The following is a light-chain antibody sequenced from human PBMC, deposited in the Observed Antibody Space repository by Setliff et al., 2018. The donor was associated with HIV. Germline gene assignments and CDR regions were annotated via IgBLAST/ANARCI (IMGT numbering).Light chain of an antibody. V-gene: IGLV2-14*03. J-gene: IGLJ2*01. CDR1: SNDIGYDY. CDR3: SSYSDSSTLV. CDR2: DVH. Sequence: QSALTQPASVSGSPGQSITISCTGTSNDIGYDYVSWYQQHPGKAPRLLIYDVHNRFSGVSDRFSGSRSGNMASLTISGLQDEGEADYYCSSYSDSSTLVFGGGTKVTVL.